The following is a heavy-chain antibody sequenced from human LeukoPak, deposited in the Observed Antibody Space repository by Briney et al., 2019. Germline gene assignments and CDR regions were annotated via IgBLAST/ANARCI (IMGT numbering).Heavy chain of an antibody. J-gene: IGHJ6*03. D-gene: IGHD3-3*01. CDR1: GGSISSYY. Sequence: SETLSLTCTVSGGSISSYYWSWIRQPAGKGLEWIGRIYTSGSTNYNPSLKSRVTMSVDTSKNQFSLKLSSVTAADTAVYYCARDRDTIFGVVIIPGYYMDVWGKGTTVTVSS. CDR2: IYTSGST. CDR3: ARDRDTIFGVVIIPGYYMDV. V-gene: IGHV4-4*07.